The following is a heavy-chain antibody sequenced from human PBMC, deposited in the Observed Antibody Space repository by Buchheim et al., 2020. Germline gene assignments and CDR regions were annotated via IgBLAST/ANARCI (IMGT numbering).Heavy chain of an antibody. J-gene: IGHJ5*02. V-gene: IGHV3-48*03. CDR2: ISSSGSTI. D-gene: IGHD2-15*01. Sequence: EVQLVESGGGLVQPGGSLRLSCAASGFTFSSYEMNWVRQAPGKGLEWVSYISSSGSTIYYADSVKVRFTISRDNAKNSLYLQMNSLRAEDTAVYYCGSLAGCSGGSCYSDADWFDPWGQGTL. CDR3: GSLAGCSGGSCYSDADWFDP. CDR1: GFTFSSYE.